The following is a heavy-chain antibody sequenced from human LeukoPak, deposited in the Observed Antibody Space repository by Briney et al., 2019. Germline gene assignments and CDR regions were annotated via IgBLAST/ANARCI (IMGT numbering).Heavy chain of an antibody. V-gene: IGHV1-2*02. J-gene: IGHJ4*02. CDR3: ARGGGDSGLYFAY. CDR1: GYSFTGFY. Sequence: GASVKVSCKASGYSFTGFYIHWVRQAPGQGLEWMACINPQSGATNYAQKFKGRITTTRDMSITTAYMEMTTLRSDDTAVYYCARGGGDSGLYFAYWGQGTLVTVFS. D-gene: IGHD5-12*01. CDR2: INPQSGAT.